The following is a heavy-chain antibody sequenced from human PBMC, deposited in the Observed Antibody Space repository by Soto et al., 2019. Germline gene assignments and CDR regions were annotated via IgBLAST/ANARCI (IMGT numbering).Heavy chain of an antibody. CDR1: GGSIGSGGYY. CDR2: IYYSGIT. J-gene: IGHJ4*02. V-gene: IGHV4-31*03. Sequence: LSLTCTVSGGSIGSGGYYWSWIRQHPGKGLEWIGYIYYSGITYYNPSLKSRVTISVDTSKNQFSLKLSSVTAADTAVYYCARSPGYYFDYWGQGTLVTVSS. CDR3: ARSPGYYFDY.